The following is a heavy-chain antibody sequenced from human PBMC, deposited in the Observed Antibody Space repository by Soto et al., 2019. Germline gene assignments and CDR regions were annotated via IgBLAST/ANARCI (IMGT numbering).Heavy chain of an antibody. J-gene: IGHJ4*02. Sequence: EVRLLESGGGLVKPGGSLRLSCATSGLTFSNYAMIWVRQAPGGGLEWVSSMSGSSSTTYYADSVRGRLTISRDRSKNTLYLQMSSLRAEDTALYYCAKNQERELPRVIDFWGQGTLVTVSS. CDR1: GLTFSNYA. CDR3: AKNQERELPRVIDF. CDR2: MSGSSSTT. D-gene: IGHD1-7*01. V-gene: IGHV3-23*01.